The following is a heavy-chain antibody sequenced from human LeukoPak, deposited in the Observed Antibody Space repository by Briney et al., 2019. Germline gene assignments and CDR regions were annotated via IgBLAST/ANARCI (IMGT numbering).Heavy chain of an antibody. D-gene: IGHD6-19*01. CDR1: GFTFSSSA. Sequence: GGSLRLSCAASGFTFSSSAMSWVRQAPGKGLEWVSTISGGAGNTYYADSGKGRFTISRDNSKNTLYVQMNSLRAEDTAVYYCAKVTRIAVARDSFDYWGQGHLVPVSS. CDR2: ISGGAGNT. CDR3: AKVTRIAVARDSFDY. J-gene: IGHJ4*02. V-gene: IGHV3-23*01.